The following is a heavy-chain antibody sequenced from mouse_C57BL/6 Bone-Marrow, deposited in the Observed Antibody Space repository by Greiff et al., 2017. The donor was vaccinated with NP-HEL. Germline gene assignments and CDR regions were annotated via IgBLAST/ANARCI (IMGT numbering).Heavy chain of an antibody. V-gene: IGHV1-5*01. CDR3: TRGIYYYGSSYEDYAMDY. Sequence: EVQLQQSGTVLARPGASVKMSCKTSGYTFTSYWMHWVKQRPGQGLEWIGAIYPGNSDTSYNQKFKGKAKLTAVTSASTAYMELSSLTNEDSAVYYCTRGIYYYGSSYEDYAMDYWGQGTSVTVFS. CDR2: IYPGNSDT. J-gene: IGHJ4*01. D-gene: IGHD1-1*01. CDR1: GYTFTSYW.